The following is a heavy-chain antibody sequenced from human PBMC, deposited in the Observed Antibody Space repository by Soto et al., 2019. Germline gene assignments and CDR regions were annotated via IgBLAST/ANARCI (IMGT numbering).Heavy chain of an antibody. Sequence: QVQLQESGPGLVKPSQTLSLSCTVSGGSISSGGYYWSWIRQHPGKGLEWIGYIYYSGSTYYNPSLKCRVTISVDTSKNQFSLKLSSVTAADTAVYYCARDALDYDILTGYFGGGCGAFDIWGQGTMVTVSS. CDR1: GGSISSGGYY. CDR3: ARDALDYDILTGYFGGGCGAFDI. CDR2: IYYSGST. J-gene: IGHJ3*02. V-gene: IGHV4-31*03. D-gene: IGHD3-9*01.